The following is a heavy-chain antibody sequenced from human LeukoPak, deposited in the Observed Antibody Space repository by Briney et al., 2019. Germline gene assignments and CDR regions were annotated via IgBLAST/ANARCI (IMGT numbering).Heavy chain of an antibody. CDR2: INPSSGVT. J-gene: IGHJ4*02. Sequence: EASVKVSCKASGYTFTSYYIHWVRQAPGQGLEWMGRINPSSGVTNYAQKFQGRVTMTRDTSISTAYMELSSLISDDSALYYCARADSRDYWGQGTLVTVSS. CDR1: GYTFTSYY. V-gene: IGHV1-2*06. CDR3: ARADSRDY.